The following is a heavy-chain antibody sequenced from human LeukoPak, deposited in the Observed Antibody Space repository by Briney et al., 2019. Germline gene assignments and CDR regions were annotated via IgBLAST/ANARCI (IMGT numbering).Heavy chain of an antibody. D-gene: IGHD3-3*01. Sequence: GGSLRLSCAASGFTFSSYAISWVRQAPGKGLEWVSAISGSGGSTYYADSVKGRFTISRDNSKNTLYLQMNSLRAEDTAVYYCAKADTIFGVVTPFDYWGQGTLVTVSS. CDR1: GFTFSSYA. CDR2: ISGSGGST. CDR3: AKADTIFGVVTPFDY. J-gene: IGHJ4*02. V-gene: IGHV3-23*01.